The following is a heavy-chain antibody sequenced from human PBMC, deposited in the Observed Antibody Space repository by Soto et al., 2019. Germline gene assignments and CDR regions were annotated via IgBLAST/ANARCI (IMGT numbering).Heavy chain of an antibody. D-gene: IGHD3-10*01. CDR1: GYTFTSYG. Sequence: QVQLVQSGAEVKKPGASVKVSCKASGYTFTSYGISWVRQAPGQGLERMGWISAYNGNTNYAQKLLGRVTMTTDTSTSTAYMELWSLRSEDTAVYYCARTPRDYYGSGSYVDYWRQGTLVTVSS. CDR2: ISAYNGNT. CDR3: ARTPRDYYGSGSYVDY. V-gene: IGHV1-18*01. J-gene: IGHJ4*02.